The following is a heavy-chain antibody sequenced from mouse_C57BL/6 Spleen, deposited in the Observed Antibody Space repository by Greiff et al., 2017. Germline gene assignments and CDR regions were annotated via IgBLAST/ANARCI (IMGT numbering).Heavy chain of an antibody. CDR2: IYPSDSET. V-gene: IGHV1-61*01. CDR1: GFTFTSYW. Sequence: QVQLKQPGAELVRPGSSVKLSCTASGFTFTSYWMDWVKQRPGQGLEWIGNIYPSDSETHYNQKFKDKATLTVDKSSSTAYMQLSSLTSEDSAVYYCARWGVTTDRYAMDYWGQGTSVTVSS. CDR3: ARWGVTTDRYAMDY. J-gene: IGHJ4*01. D-gene: IGHD2-2*01.